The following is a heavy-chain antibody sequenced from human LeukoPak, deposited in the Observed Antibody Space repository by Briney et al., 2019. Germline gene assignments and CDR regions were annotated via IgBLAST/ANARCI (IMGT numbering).Heavy chain of an antibody. CDR2: IKQDGSEK. CDR3: AKDRYGDYFRHPFCY. CDR1: GFTFSSYW. D-gene: IGHD4-17*01. V-gene: IGHV3-7*01. Sequence: GGSLRLSCAASGFTFSSYWMSWVRQAPGKGLEWVANIKQDGSEKYYVDSVKGRFTISRDNATNSLYLQMNSLRAEDTAVYYCAKDRYGDYFRHPFCYWGQGTMVTVSS. J-gene: IGHJ4*02.